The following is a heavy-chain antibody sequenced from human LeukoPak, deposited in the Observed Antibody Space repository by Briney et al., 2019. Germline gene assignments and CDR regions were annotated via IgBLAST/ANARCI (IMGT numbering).Heavy chain of an antibody. CDR3: LRDLNWSLDQ. Sequence: GGSLRLSCVASGFTFSNYMMHWVRQAPGKGLVWVSRIKSDGITITYADSVKGRFTISRDNAKNTLYLQMNSLRAEDTAVYYCLRDLNWSLDQWGQGTLVTVSS. V-gene: IGHV3-74*01. CDR1: GFTFSNYM. J-gene: IGHJ4*02. CDR2: IKSDGITI. D-gene: IGHD1-20*01.